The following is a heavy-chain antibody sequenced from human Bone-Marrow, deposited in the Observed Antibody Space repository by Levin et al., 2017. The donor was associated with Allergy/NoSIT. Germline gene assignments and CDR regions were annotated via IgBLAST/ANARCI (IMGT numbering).Heavy chain of an antibody. CDR2: ISGYNGYT. Sequence: PLASVKVSCKTSGFTFTTYGTNWVRQAPGQGLEWMGWISGYNGYTKYAQKFQGRVTMTTDTSTSTVYMELRSLMSDDTAMYYCARGLGSGSWYSEIDYWGQGTLVTVSS. J-gene: IGHJ4*02. CDR1: GFTFTTYG. V-gene: IGHV1-18*01. D-gene: IGHD6-13*01. CDR3: ARGLGSGSWYSEIDY.